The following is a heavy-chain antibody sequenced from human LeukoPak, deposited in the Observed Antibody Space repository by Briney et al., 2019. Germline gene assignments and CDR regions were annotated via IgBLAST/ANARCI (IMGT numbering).Heavy chain of an antibody. J-gene: IGHJ6*02. CDR3: ARDRGILTGYYSYDYYGMDV. D-gene: IGHD3-9*01. CDR2: IYHSGST. V-gene: IGHV4-59*01. Sequence: RSSETLSLTCTVSGGSISTYYWNWIRQPPGEGLEWIGYIYHSGSTNYNPSLKSRVTISVDTPKNQFSLKLSSVTAADTAVYYCARDRGILTGYYSYDYYGMDVWGQGTTVTVSS. CDR1: GGSISTYY.